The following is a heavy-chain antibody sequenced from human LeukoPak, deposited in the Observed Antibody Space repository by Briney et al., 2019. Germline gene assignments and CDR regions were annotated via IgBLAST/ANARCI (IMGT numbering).Heavy chain of an antibody. Sequence: PSETLSLTCSVSGDAISSTNYYWGWIRQPPGKGLEWIGSIDYTWRTSYNPSLKSRVTISVDTSKNQFSLKMNSVTAADRAVYYCARDDYGDYASAGWFDPWGQGTLVTVSS. CDR1: GDAISSTNYY. J-gene: IGHJ5*02. CDR3: ARDDYGDYASAGWFDP. CDR2: IDYTWRT. V-gene: IGHV4-39*07. D-gene: IGHD4-17*01.